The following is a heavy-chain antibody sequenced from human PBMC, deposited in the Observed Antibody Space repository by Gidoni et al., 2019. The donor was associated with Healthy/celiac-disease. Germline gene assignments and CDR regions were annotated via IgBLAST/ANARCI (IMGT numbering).Heavy chain of an antibody. V-gene: IGHV3-21*01. D-gene: IGHD2-2*01. Sequence: EVQLVESGGGLVKPGGSLRLSFCASGFTFSSYSMNWVRQGPGKGLEWVSSSSSSRSYIYYADSVKGRFTISRDNAKNSLYLQMNSLRAEDTAVYYCARIQYQLTHLGIDYWGQGTLVTVSS. CDR3: ARIQYQLTHLGIDY. CDR1: GFTFSSYS. CDR2: SSSSRSYI. J-gene: IGHJ4*02.